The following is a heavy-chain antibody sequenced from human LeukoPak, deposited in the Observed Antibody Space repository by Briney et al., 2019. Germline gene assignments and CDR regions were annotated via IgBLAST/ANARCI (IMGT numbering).Heavy chain of an antibody. V-gene: IGHV3-30*02. J-gene: IGHJ4*02. Sequence: TVGSLRLSCAASGFTFSSYGMHWVRQAPGKGLEWGAFIRYDGDNKYYADSVKGRFTISRDNSKNTLYLQMKSLRAEDTAVYYCAKDLRSLEWLHVYFDYWGERTLVTVSS. D-gene: IGHD3-3*01. CDR3: AKDLRSLEWLHVYFDY. CDR2: IRYDGDNK. CDR1: GFTFSSYG.